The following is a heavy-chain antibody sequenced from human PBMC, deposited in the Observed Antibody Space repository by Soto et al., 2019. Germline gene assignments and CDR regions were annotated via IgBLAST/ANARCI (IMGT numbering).Heavy chain of an antibody. Sequence: GGSLRLSCAASGFTFSSYSMNWVRQAPGKGLEWVSSISSSSSYIYYADSVKGRFTISRDNAKNSLYLQMNSLRAEDTAVYYCARAGEIQLWLQAYYYGMDVWGQGTTVNVSS. CDR2: ISSSSSYI. V-gene: IGHV3-21*01. J-gene: IGHJ6*02. CDR3: ARAGEIQLWLQAYYYGMDV. CDR1: GFTFSSYS. D-gene: IGHD5-18*01.